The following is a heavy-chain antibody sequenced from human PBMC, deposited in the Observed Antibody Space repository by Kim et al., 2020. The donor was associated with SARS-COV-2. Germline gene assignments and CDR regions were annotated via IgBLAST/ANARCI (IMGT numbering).Heavy chain of an antibody. V-gene: IGHV4-39*02. J-gene: IGHJ5*02. CDR3: AREKRAGFIVGATGWFDP. Sequence: SETLSLTCTVSGGSISSSSYYWGWIRQPPGKGLEWIGSIYYSGSTYYNPSLKSRVTISVDTSKNQFSLKLSSVTAADTAVYYCAREKRAGFIVGATGWFDPGGQGTLVTVSS. CDR1: GGSISSSSYY. D-gene: IGHD1-26*01. CDR2: IYYSGST.